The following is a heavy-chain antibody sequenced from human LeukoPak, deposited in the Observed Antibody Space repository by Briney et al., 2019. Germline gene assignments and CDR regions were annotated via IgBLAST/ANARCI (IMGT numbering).Heavy chain of an antibody. CDR1: GYSFTSYW. CDR2: IYPGDSDT. D-gene: IGHD6-19*01. J-gene: IGHJ4*02. Sequence: GESLKISCKGSGYSFTSYWIGWVRQMPGKGLEWMGIIYPGDSDTRYSPSFQGQVTISADKSISTAYLQWSSLRASDTAMYYCARLREYSSGPYYFDYWGQGTLVTVSS. V-gene: IGHV5-51*01. CDR3: ARLREYSSGPYYFDY.